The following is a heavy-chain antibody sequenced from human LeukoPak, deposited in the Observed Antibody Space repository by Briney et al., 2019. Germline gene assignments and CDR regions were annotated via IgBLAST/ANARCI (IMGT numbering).Heavy chain of an antibody. V-gene: IGHV1-2*06. Sequence: ASVKVSCKASGYTFTDYYLHWVRQAPGQGLEWMGRINPNSGDTNYAQEFQGRVTMTRDTSISTAYMELSRLRSEDTAVYYCARGLNSDFWSGYYYFDYWGQGALVTVSS. J-gene: IGHJ4*02. CDR1: GYTFTDYY. CDR3: ARGLNSDFWSGYYYFDY. CDR2: INPNSGDT. D-gene: IGHD3-3*01.